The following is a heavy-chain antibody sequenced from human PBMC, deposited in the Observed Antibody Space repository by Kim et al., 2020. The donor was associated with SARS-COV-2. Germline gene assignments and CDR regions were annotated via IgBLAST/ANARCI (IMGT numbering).Heavy chain of an antibody. J-gene: IGHJ6*02. V-gene: IGHV7-4-1*02. CDR3: ARDSGGWFGELPDGMDV. Sequence: ASVKVSCKASGYTFTSYAMNWVRQAPGQGLEWMGWINTNTGNPTYAQGFTGRFVFSLDTSVSTAYLQISSLKAEDTAVYYCARDSGGWFGELPDGMDVWGQGTTVTVSS. CDR2: INTNTGNP. CDR1: GYTFTSYA. D-gene: IGHD3-10*01.